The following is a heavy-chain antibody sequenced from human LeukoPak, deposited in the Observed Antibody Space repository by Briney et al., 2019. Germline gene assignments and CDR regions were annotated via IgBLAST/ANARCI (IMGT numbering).Heavy chain of an antibody. CDR3: AKDPLNWFDP. CDR2: ISGSGGST. CDR1: GFTFSSYA. V-gene: IGHV3-23*01. J-gene: IGHJ5*02. Sequence: QSGGSLRLSCTASGFTFSSYAMSWVRQAPGKVQDWVSAISGSGGSTYYADSVKGRCTISRDNSKNTLYLQMNSLRAEDTAVYYCAKDPLNWFDPWGQGTLVTVSS.